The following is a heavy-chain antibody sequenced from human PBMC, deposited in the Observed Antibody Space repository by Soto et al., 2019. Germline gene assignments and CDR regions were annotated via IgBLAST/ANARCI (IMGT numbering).Heavy chain of an antibody. D-gene: IGHD3-22*01. J-gene: IGHJ4*02. V-gene: IGHV3-23*01. CDR3: ARERRITMIVVVIGLPDY. CDR1: GFTFGSSA. Sequence: EVQLLESGGGLVQPGGSLRLSCAASGFTFGSSAMSWVRLAPGKGLEWVSALSGSGGRTYYADSVKGRFTISRDNSKNTLYLQMNSLRAEDTAVYYCARERRITMIVVVIGLPDYWGQGTLVTVSS. CDR2: LSGSGGRT.